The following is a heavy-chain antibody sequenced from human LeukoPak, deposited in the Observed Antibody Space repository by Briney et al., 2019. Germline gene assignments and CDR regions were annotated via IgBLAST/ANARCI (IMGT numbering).Heavy chain of an antibody. CDR1: GYTFTGYH. Sequence: ASVKVSCKASGYTFTGYHMHWVRQAPGQGLEWMGWINPKNGGANYAQQFQGRVTMTRDTSISTVYMELSSLRSEDTAVYYCARGLYYYDSSGYGMDVWGQGTTVTVSS. D-gene: IGHD3-22*01. CDR3: ARGLYYYDSSGYGMDV. CDR2: INPKNGGA. V-gene: IGHV1-2*02. J-gene: IGHJ6*02.